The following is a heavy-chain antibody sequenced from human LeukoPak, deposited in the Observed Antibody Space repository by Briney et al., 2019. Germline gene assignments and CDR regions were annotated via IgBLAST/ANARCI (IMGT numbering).Heavy chain of an antibody. V-gene: IGHV4-39*01. J-gene: IGHJ1*01. Sequence: PSETLSLTCTVSGGSISSSSYYWRWIRQPPGKGLEWIGSIYYSGSTCYNPSLKSRVTISVDTSKNQFSLKLSSVTAADTAVYYCASIIAGVTPQHWGQGTLVTVSS. CDR3: ASIIAGVTPQH. CDR2: IYYSGST. D-gene: IGHD1-26*01. CDR1: GGSISSSSYY.